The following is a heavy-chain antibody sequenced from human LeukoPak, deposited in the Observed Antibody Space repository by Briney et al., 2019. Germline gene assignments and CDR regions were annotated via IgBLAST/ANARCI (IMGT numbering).Heavy chain of an antibody. CDR3: ARWRVIAAAGIDY. Sequence: SETLSLTCAVYGGSFSGYYWSWIRQPPGKGLEWIGEINHSGSTNYNPSLTSRVTISVDTSKNQFSLKLSSVTAADPAVYYCARWRVIAAAGIDYWGQGTLVTVSS. CDR2: INHSGST. J-gene: IGHJ4*02. CDR1: GGSFSGYY. V-gene: IGHV4-34*01. D-gene: IGHD6-13*01.